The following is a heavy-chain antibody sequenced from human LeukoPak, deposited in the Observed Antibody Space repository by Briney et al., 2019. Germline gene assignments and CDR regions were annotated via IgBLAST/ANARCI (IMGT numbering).Heavy chain of an antibody. CDR2: IYYSGST. CDR3: ARFSYDSSGYYRYFDY. D-gene: IGHD3-22*01. J-gene: IGHJ4*02. Sequence: SETLSLTCSVSDGSISSYYWSWIRQPPGKGLEWIGYIYYSGSTTYNPSHKSRVTISVDTSKNQSSLKLSSVIVTDTAVYYCARFSYDSSGYYRYFDYWGQGTLVTVSS. CDR1: DGSISSYY. V-gene: IGHV4-59*01.